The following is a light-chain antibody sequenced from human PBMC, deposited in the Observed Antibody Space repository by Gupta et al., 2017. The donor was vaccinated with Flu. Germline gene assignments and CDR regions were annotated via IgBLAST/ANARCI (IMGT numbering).Light chain of an antibody. J-gene: IGLJ3*02. Sequence: SSALPQPPSVSVSPGQTARITCFGDTFPKHYAYWYQQKPGQAPVLLIYKDTNRPSGIPERFSGSISGTTGTLTISGVQAEDEADYYCQSADSSGDHEVFGGGTRLTVL. V-gene: IGLV3-25*03. CDR3: QSADSSGDHEV. CDR1: TFPKHY. CDR2: KDT.